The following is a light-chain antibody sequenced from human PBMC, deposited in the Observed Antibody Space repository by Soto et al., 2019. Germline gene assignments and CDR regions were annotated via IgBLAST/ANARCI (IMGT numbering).Light chain of an antibody. Sequence: QSALTQPASVSGSPGQSITISCTGATSDVAIYNFVSWYQQHPGKAPKLIIYEGNKWPSGVSDRFSGSKSGNTASLTISGLQAEDEAHYYCCSYAGSSTWLFGGGTKVTV. CDR2: EGN. J-gene: IGLJ3*02. CDR3: CSYAGSSTWL. V-gene: IGLV2-23*01. CDR1: TSDVAIYNF.